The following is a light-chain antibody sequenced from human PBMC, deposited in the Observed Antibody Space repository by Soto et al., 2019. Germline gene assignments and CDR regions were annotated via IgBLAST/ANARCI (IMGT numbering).Light chain of an antibody. J-gene: IGKJ5*01. CDR3: QQYGSSPYT. Sequence: ERVMTQSPATLSVSPGERATLSCRASQSVSSSYLAWYQQKPGQAPRLLIYGASSRATGIPDRFSGSGSGTDFNLTISRLEPEDFAVYYCQQYGSSPYTFGQGTRLEIK. V-gene: IGKV3-20*01. CDR2: GAS. CDR1: QSVSSSY.